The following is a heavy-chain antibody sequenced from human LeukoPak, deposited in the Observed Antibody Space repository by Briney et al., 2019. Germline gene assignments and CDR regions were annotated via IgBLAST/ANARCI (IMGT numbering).Heavy chain of an antibody. CDR1: GYSISSGYY. J-gene: IGHJ4*02. Sequence: PSETLSLTCTVSGYSISSGYYWGWIRQPPGKGLEWIGCIYHSGSTYYNPSLKSRVTISVDTSKNQFSLKLSSVTAADTAVYCCARAKMATTPFDYWGQGTLVTVSS. V-gene: IGHV4-38-2*02. D-gene: IGHD5-24*01. CDR2: IYHSGST. CDR3: ARAKMATTPFDY.